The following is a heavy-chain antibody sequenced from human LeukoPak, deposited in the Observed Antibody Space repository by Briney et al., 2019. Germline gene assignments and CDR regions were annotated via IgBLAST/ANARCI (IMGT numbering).Heavy chain of an antibody. Sequence: ASVKVSCKASGYTFTSYGICWVRQAPGQGHGWRGWISAYNGNTNYAQKIQGRVTMTTDTSTSTDYMELRSLRSDDTAVYYCARELYDFWSGYYTGMAGYWGQGTLVTVSS. V-gene: IGHV1-18*01. J-gene: IGHJ4*02. CDR1: GYTFTSYG. D-gene: IGHD3-3*01. CDR2: ISAYNGNT. CDR3: ARELYDFWSGYYTGMAGY.